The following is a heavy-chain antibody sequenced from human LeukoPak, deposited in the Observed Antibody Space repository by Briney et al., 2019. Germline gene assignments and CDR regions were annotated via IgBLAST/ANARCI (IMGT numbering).Heavy chain of an antibody. J-gene: IGHJ5*02. D-gene: IGHD1-26*01. CDR3: ARSPSGSSSRWFDP. CDR2: IYHSGST. CDR1: GGSISSSNW. Sequence: SETLSLTCAVYGGSISSSNWWSRVRQPPGKGLEWIGEIYHSGSTNYNPSLKSRVTISVDKSKNQFSLKLSSVTAADTAVYYCARSPSGSSSRWFDPWGQGTLVTVSS. V-gene: IGHV4-4*02.